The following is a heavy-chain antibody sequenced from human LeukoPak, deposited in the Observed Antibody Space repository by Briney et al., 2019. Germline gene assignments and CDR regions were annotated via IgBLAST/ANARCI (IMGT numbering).Heavy chain of an antibody. Sequence: PGGSLRLSCAASGFTFSSYSMSWVRQAPGKGLEWLSYISSSGSTIYYADPVKGRFTISRDSAKKSLYLQMNSLRAEDTAVYYCATPRSGYYFGHWGQGTLVTVSS. CDR2: ISSSGSTI. D-gene: IGHD1-14*01. V-gene: IGHV3-48*01. CDR1: GFTFSSYS. CDR3: ATPRSGYYFGH. J-gene: IGHJ4*02.